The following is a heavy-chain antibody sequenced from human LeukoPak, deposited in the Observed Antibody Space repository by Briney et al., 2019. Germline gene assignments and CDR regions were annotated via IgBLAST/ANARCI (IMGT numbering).Heavy chain of an antibody. V-gene: IGHV1-2*04. Sequence: GAPVKVSCKASGYTFTGYYMHWVRQAPGQGLEWMGWINPNSGGTNYAQKFQGWVTMTRDTSISTAYMELSRLRSDDTAVYYCARGVSSSGWYEFDYWGQGTLVTVSS. CDR1: GYTFTGYY. D-gene: IGHD6-19*01. CDR3: ARGVSSSGWYEFDY. CDR2: INPNSGGT. J-gene: IGHJ4*02.